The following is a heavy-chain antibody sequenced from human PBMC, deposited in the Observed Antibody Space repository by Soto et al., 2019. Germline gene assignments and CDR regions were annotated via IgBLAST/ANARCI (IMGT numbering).Heavy chain of an antibody. CDR1: GDPISSSKW. Sequence: PSETLSLNCAVSGDPISSSKWWTWVRQTPGKGLEWIGKIDQNGITNYNPSLESRVTILKDNSKNQLSLKLTSVTAVDSAVYYCARLNRDYYYYGMDVWGQGATVTVSS. CDR3: ARLNRDYYYYGMDV. V-gene: IGHV4-4*02. CDR2: IDQNGIT. J-gene: IGHJ6*02.